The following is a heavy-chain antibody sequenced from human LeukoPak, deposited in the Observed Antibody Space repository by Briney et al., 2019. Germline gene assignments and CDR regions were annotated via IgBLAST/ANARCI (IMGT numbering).Heavy chain of an antibody. Sequence: SETLSLTCTVSGGSNSSYYWNWIRQPPGKGLEWIGYIFYSGRTNYNPSLKSRVTISVDTSKNWFSLRLTSVTAADTAVYYCARGPMTTFDYWGQGTLVTVSS. V-gene: IGHV4-59*01. J-gene: IGHJ4*02. CDR2: IFYSGRT. D-gene: IGHD4-11*01. CDR1: GGSNSSYY. CDR3: ARGPMTTFDY.